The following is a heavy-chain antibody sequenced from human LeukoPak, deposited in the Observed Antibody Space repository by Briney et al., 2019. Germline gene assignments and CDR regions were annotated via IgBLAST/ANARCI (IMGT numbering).Heavy chain of an antibody. CDR3: AKDAYLIAVAGNYFEY. J-gene: IGHJ4*02. Sequence: AGGSLRLSCAASGFNFSTYAMSWVRQAPGKGVEWVSAIRASDDITYHADSVKDRFTVSRDNSKNTLYLQMNSLRAEDTAVYYCAKDAYLIAVAGNYFEYWGQGTLVTVSS. CDR2: IRASDDIT. V-gene: IGHV3-23*01. D-gene: IGHD6-19*01. CDR1: GFNFSTYA.